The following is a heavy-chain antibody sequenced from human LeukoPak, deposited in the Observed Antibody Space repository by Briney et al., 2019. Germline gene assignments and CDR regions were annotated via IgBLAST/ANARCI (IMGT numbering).Heavy chain of an antibody. J-gene: IGHJ1*01. CDR2: ISSSSSYI. Sequence: PGGSLRLSCAASGFTFSSYSMNWVRQAPGKGLEWVSSISSSSSYIYYADSVKGRFTISRDNAKNSLYLQMNSLRAEDTAVYYCARDVEGWHDSSGYYVLDTLYFQHWGQGTLVTVSS. CDR1: GFTFSSYS. V-gene: IGHV3-21*01. D-gene: IGHD3-22*01. CDR3: ARDVEGWHDSSGYYVLDTLYFQH.